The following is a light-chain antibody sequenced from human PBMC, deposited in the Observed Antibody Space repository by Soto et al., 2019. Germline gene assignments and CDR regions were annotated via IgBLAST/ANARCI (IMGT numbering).Light chain of an antibody. CDR2: DAS. Sequence: EIQMTQSQHSLSASVGDRVTITCMASREIDDYLAWYQHIAGKAPKLLIYDASSLQPGVPSRFSGRASGTYFTLTINSLQPEDVATYYCQKYNKAPWTFGQG. J-gene: IGKJ1*01. CDR3: QKYNKAPWT. CDR1: REIDDY. V-gene: IGKV1-27*01.